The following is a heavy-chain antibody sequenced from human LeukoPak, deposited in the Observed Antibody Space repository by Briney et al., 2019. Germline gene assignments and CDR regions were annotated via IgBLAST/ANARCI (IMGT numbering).Heavy chain of an antibody. CDR1: GFTFSSYW. CDR2: ISYDGSNK. J-gene: IGHJ3*02. D-gene: IGHD3-10*01. V-gene: IGHV3-30*14. CDR3: ARSPFYGSGSFDAFNI. Sequence: GGSLRLSCAASGFTFSSYWMSWVRQAPGKGLEWVAVISYDGSNKYYADSVKGRFTISRDNSKNTLYLQMNSLRAEDTAVYYCARSPFYGSGSFDAFNIWGQGTMVTVSS.